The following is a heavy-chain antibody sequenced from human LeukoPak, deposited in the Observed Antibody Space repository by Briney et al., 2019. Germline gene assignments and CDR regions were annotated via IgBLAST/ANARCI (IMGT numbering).Heavy chain of an antibody. CDR3: ARPIFGVVIIGWFDP. D-gene: IGHD3-3*01. CDR2: TSGSGGST. J-gene: IGHJ5*02. V-gene: IGHV3-23*01. Sequence: GGSLRLSCAASGFTFSSYAMSWVRQAPGKGLEWVSATSGSGGSTYYADSVKGRFTISRDNSKNTLYLQMNSLRAEDTAVYYCARPIFGVVIIGWFDPWGQGTLVTVSS. CDR1: GFTFSSYA.